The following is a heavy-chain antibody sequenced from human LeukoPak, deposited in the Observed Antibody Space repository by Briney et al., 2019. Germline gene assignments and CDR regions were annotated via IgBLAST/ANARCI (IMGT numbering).Heavy chain of an antibody. CDR2: IYYSGST. J-gene: IGHJ6*02. D-gene: IGHD3-10*01. CDR1: GGSISSYY. CDR3: ARGPIRGVINYYFYGMDV. Sequence: SETLSLTCTVSGGSISSYYWSWIRQPPGKGLEWIGYIYYSGSTNYNPSLKSRVTISVDTSKNQFSLKLSSVTAADTAVYYCARGPIRGVINYYFYGMDVWGQGTTVTVSS. V-gene: IGHV4-59*01.